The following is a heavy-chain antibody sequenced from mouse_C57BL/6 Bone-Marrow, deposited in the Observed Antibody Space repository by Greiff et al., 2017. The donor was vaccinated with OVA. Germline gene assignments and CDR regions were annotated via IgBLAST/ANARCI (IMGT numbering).Heavy chain of an antibody. J-gene: IGHJ2*01. V-gene: IGHV5-6*01. D-gene: IGHD1-1*01. Sequence: EVMLVESGGDLVKPGGSLKLSCAASGFTFSSYGMSWVRQTPDKRLEWVATISSGGSYTYYPDNVKGRFTISRDNAKNTLYLQMSSLKSEDTAMDYCARDYYGSDYGGQGTTLTVSS. CDR1: GFTFSSYG. CDR2: ISSGGSYT. CDR3: ARDYYGSDY.